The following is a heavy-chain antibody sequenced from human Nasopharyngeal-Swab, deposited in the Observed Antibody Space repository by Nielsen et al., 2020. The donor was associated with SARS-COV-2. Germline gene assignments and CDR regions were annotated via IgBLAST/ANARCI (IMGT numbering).Heavy chain of an antibody. CDR3: ARASRGWS. Sequence: GGSLRLSCVASGFTLATYEMNWVRQAPGKGLEWVSYISTSGATIHYADSVRGRFTISRDNAKKSLYLQMNSLRAEDTAVYYCARASRGWSWGQGTLVTVSS. J-gene: IGHJ5*02. CDR2: ISTSGATI. CDR1: GFTLATYE. V-gene: IGHV3-48*03. D-gene: IGHD6-19*01.